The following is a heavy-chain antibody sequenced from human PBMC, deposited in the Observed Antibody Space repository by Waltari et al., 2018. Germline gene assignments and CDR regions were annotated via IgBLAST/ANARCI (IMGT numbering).Heavy chain of an antibody. V-gene: IGHV4-39*07. D-gene: IGHD3-22*01. Sequence: QLQLQESGPGLVKPSETLSLTCTVSGGSIISATYYWGWIHQPPVKGLEWIGIMYYSGSTSYNPSLKSRVTVSVDTSKNQFSLKLNSVTAADTAVYYCAREYYYDTRWIDYWGQGTQVTVSS. J-gene: IGHJ4*02. CDR2: MYYSGST. CDR1: GGSIISATYY. CDR3: AREYYYDTRWIDY.